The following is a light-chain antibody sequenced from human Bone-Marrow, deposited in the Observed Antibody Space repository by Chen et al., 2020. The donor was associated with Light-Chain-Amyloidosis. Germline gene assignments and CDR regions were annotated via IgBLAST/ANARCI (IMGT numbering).Light chain of an antibody. Sequence: QSALTQPASVSGSPGQPITISCTGTRSDVGGDNHVSWYQQHPDKAPKLMIYEVTNRPSWVPDRFSGSKSDNTASLTISGLQTEDEADYFCSSYTITNTLVFGSGTRVTVL. CDR2: EVT. CDR1: RSDVGGDNH. CDR3: SSYTITNTLV. J-gene: IGLJ1*01. V-gene: IGLV2-14*01.